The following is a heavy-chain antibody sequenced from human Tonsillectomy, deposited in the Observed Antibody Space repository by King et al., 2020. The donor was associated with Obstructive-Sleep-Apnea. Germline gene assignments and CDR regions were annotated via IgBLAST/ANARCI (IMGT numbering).Heavy chain of an antibody. CDR3: ARDLRHQSFDSRVIYGLDV. Sequence: VQLVESGGGLVKPGGSLRLSCAASGFTFSAYSMSWVRQAPGKGLEWVSSISGTGAYIYYAASLKGRFTISRDNAEDSLYLQISGLRAEDTAVYFCARDLRHQSFDSRVIYGLDVWGQGTTVTVSS. D-gene: IGHD3-9*01. CDR2: ISGTGAYI. CDR1: GFTFSAYS. V-gene: IGHV3-21*01. J-gene: IGHJ6*02.